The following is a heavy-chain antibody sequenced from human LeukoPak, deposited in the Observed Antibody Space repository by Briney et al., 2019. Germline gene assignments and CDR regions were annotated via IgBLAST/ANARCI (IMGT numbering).Heavy chain of an antibody. CDR3: ARQEGYDSSGDSFDY. D-gene: IGHD3-22*01. V-gene: IGHV4-34*01. CDR2: INHMGST. CDR1: GGSFSGYY. Sequence: SETLSLTCAVYGGSFSGYYWSWIRPPPGKGREWIGEINHMGSTNYYPSLKSRVYISVDTSKNQFSLKLSSVTAADTAVYYCARQEGYDSSGDSFDYWGQGTLVTVSS. J-gene: IGHJ4*02.